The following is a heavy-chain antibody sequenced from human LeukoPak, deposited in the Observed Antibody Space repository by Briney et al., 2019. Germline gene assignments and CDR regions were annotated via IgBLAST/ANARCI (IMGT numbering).Heavy chain of an antibody. J-gene: IGHJ4*02. CDR3: ARYYDSSGYPPESVDY. D-gene: IGHD3-22*01. CDR1: GFTFSNYR. CDR2: TKQDGSEK. Sequence: GGSLRLSCAASGFTFSNYRMSWVRQAPGKGLEWVANTKQDGSEKYYVDSVKGRFTISRDNAKNSLYLQMNSLRAEDTAVYYCARYYDSSGYPPESVDYWGQGTLVTVSS. V-gene: IGHV3-7*01.